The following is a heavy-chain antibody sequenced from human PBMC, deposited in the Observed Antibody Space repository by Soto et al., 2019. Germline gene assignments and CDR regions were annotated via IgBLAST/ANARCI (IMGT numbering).Heavy chain of an antibody. CDR2: IYYSGST. D-gene: IGHD3-9*01. V-gene: IGHV4-30-4*01. J-gene: IGHJ5*02. Sequence: QVQLQESGPGLVKPSQTLSLTCTVSGGSISSGDYYWSWIRQPPGKGLAWIGYIYYSGSTYYNPSPQSRVTISVDTSKNQFSLKLSSVTAADTAVYYCASRYYDILIGALFDPWGQGTLVTVSS. CDR1: GGSISSGDYY. CDR3: ASRYYDILIGALFDP.